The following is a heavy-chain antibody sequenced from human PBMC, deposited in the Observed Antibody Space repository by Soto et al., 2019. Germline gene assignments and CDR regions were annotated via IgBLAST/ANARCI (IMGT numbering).Heavy chain of an antibody. Sequence: GASVKVSCKASGGTFNSYGISWVRQAPGQGLDWMGVIIPLYGTVNYAQKFQGRVPITADKSTSTAYMDLNSLRSDDTAVYYCARVAYWGPGTQVTVSS. CDR1: GGTFNSYG. J-gene: IGHJ4*02. CDR3: ARVAY. CDR2: IIPLYGTV. V-gene: IGHV1-69*06.